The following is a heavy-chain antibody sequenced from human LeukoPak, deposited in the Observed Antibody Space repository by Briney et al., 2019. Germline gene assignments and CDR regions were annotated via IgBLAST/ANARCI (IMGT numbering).Heavy chain of an antibody. D-gene: IGHD1-26*01. Sequence: RTGGSLRLSCATSGFTFSNYWMSWVRQAPGKGLEWVANIRPEGSEKNYVDSVKGRFTISRDNAKNSLYLQMNSLRAEDTAVYYCAREGLQWELRWDFDYWGQGTLVTVSS. V-gene: IGHV3-7*01. CDR2: IRPEGSEK. J-gene: IGHJ4*02. CDR1: GFTFSNYW. CDR3: AREGLQWELRWDFDY.